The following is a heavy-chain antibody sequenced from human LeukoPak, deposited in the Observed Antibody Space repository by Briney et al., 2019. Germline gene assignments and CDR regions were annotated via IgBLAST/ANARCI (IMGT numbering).Heavy chain of an antibody. D-gene: IGHD3-9*01. CDR1: GASISGYY. J-gene: IGHJ4*02. CDR2: IYRGGIT. CDR3: ARIDWNPDY. Sequence: SETLSLTCTVSGASISGYYWGWIRQPPGKGLEWIGNIYRGGITYYNPSLKSRVTISVDTSKNHFSLRLSSVTAADTAVYYCARIDWNPDYWGQGTLVTVSS. V-gene: IGHV4-38-2*02.